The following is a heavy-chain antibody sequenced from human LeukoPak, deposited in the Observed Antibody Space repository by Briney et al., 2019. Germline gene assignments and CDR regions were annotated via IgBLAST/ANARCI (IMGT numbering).Heavy chain of an antibody. CDR1: GFTFSRYA. V-gene: IGHV3-64*01. CDR2: ISSNGGST. J-gene: IGHJ4*02. Sequence: GGSLRLSCAASGFTFSRYAMHWVRQAPGKGLEYVSAISSNGGSTYYANSVKGRFTISRDNSKNTLYLQMNSLRAEDTAIYYCASADGSGYRYYWGQGTLVTVSP. D-gene: IGHD3-22*01. CDR3: ASADGSGYRYY.